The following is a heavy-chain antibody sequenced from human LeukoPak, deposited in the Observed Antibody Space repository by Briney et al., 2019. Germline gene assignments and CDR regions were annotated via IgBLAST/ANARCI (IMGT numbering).Heavy chain of an antibody. J-gene: IGHJ5*02. CDR1: GGSISSNSYY. CDR2: INHSGST. V-gene: IGHV4-39*07. Sequence: SETLSLTCAVSGGSISSNSYYWGWIRQPPGKGLEWIGEINHSGSTNYNPSLKSRVTISVDTSKNQFSLKLSSVTAADTAVYYCARPGVGAAAGGSSNWFDPWGQGTLVTVSS. CDR3: ARPGVGAAAGGSSNWFDP. D-gene: IGHD6-13*01.